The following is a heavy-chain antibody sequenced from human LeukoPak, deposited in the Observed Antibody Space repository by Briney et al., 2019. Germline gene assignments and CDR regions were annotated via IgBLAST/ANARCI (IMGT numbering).Heavy chain of an antibody. J-gene: IGHJ5*02. CDR1: GGSISSYY. CDR3: ARGLNYDYVWGSYRKGVWFDP. D-gene: IGHD3-16*02. CDR2: IYYSGST. Sequence: SETLSLACTVSGGSISSYYWSWIRQPPGKGLEWIGYIYYSGSTNYNPSLKSRVTISVDTSKNQFSLKLSSVTAAATAVYYCARGLNYDYVWGSYRKGVWFDPWGQGTLVTVSS. V-gene: IGHV4-59*01.